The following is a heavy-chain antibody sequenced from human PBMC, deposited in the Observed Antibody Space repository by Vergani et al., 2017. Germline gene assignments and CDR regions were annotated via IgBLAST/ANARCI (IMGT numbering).Heavy chain of an antibody. CDR2: ISAYNGNP. D-gene: IGHD2-15*01. V-gene: IGHV1-18*01. CDR3: ARAGCSGGSCYSISYYYYYYMDV. CDR1: GYTFTSYG. Sequence: QVQLVQSGAEVKKPGASVKVSCKASGYTFTSYGISWVRQAPGQGLEWMGWISAYNGNPNYAQKLQGRCTMTTGTATSTAYMGLRSLRSDDTAVYYCARAGCSGGSCYSISYYYYYYMDVWGKGTTVTVSS. J-gene: IGHJ6*03.